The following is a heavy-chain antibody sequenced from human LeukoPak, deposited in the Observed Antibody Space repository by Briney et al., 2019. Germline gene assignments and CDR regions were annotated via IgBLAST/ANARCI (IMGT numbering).Heavy chain of an antibody. J-gene: IGHJ4*02. CDR2: IYYSGST. D-gene: IGHD2-21*02. CDR3: AREKMETAQWGGSDYFDS. Sequence: SQTLSLTCTVSGGSISSGDYYWSWIRQPPGKGLEWIGYIYYSGSTYYNPSLKSRVTISVDTSKNQFSLRLRSVTAADTAIYFCAREKMETAQWGGSDYFDSWGQGTLVTVSS. V-gene: IGHV4-30-4*01. CDR1: GGSISSGDYY.